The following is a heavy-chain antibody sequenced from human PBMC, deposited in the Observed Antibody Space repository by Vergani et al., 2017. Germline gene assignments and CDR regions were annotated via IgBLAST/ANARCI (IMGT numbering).Heavy chain of an antibody. V-gene: IGHV1-69*08. Sequence: QVQLVQSGAEVKKPGSSVKVSCKASGGTFSSYTMSWVRQAPGQGLEWMGRIIPILGIANYAQKFQGRVTITADKSTSTAYMELSSLRSEDTAVYYCARDLEGIAVAGDDYWGQGTLVTVSS. CDR2: IIPILGIA. J-gene: IGHJ4*02. CDR3: ARDLEGIAVAGDDY. D-gene: IGHD6-19*01. CDR1: GGTFSSYT.